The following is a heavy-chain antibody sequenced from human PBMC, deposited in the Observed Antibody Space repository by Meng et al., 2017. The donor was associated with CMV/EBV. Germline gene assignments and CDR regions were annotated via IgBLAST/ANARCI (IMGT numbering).Heavy chain of an antibody. J-gene: IGHJ5*02. V-gene: IGHV1-2*02. D-gene: IGHD3-3*01. CDR1: YTFTGYS. CDR2: INPNSGGT. Sequence: YTFTGYSMPWVRQAPGQGLEWMGWINPNSGGTNYAQKFQGRVTMTRDTSISTAYMELSRLRSDDTAVYYCARADYDFWSGYPLGFDPWGQGTLVTVSS. CDR3: ARADYDFWSGYPLGFDP.